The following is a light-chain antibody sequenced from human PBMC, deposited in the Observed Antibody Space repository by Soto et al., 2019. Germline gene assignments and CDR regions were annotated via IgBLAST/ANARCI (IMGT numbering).Light chain of an antibody. CDR2: RNN. Sequence: QAVVTQPPSASGTPGQRVTISCSGSSSNIGSNYVYWYQQRPGTAPKLLIYRNNQRPSGVTDRFSGSKSGTSASLAISGLRSDDEADYYCAAWDDSLSGLFGGGTKLTVL. CDR1: SSNIGSNY. CDR3: AAWDDSLSGL. V-gene: IGLV1-47*01. J-gene: IGLJ3*02.